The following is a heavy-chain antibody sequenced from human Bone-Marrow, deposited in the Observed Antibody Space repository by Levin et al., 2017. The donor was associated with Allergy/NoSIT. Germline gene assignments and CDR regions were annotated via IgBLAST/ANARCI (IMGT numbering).Heavy chain of an antibody. Sequence: PSETLSLTCAASGFTFSSYAMSWVRQAPGKGLEWFSAIIGSVGSTYSADSVKARFTISRDNSKNTLYLQLNSLRAEDTAVYYCAKDEEYSSSWYIGVFDYWGQGTLVTVSS. CDR2: IIGSVGST. J-gene: IGHJ4*02. CDR3: AKDEEYSSSWYIGVFDY. CDR1: GFTFSSYA. V-gene: IGHV3-23*01. D-gene: IGHD6-13*01.